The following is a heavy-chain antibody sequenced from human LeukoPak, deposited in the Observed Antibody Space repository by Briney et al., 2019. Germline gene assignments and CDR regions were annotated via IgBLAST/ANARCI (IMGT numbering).Heavy chain of an antibody. V-gene: IGHV3-49*04. D-gene: IGHD1-26*01. CDR1: GFSLSGYW. J-gene: IGHJ4*02. Sequence: GGSLRLSCTASGFSLSGYWMSWVRQAPGKGLEWVGFIRSKAYGGTTEYAASVKGRFTISRDDSKSIAYLQMNSLKTEDTAVYYCTRVIGSFTDYWGQGTLVTVSS. CDR3: TRVIGSFTDY. CDR2: IRSKAYGGTT.